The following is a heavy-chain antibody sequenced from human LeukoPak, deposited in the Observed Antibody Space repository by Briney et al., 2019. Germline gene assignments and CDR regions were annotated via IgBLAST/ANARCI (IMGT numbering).Heavy chain of an antibody. V-gene: IGHV5-51*01. CDR1: GYTFTSYW. CDR3: ARQYASFDY. CDR2: IYPGDSET. J-gene: IGHJ4*02. D-gene: IGHD2-2*01. Sequence: GKSLKISCKGSGYTFTSYWIGWVRQMPGKGLEWMGIIYPGDSETRYSPSFQGQVTFSADKSITTAYLQWSSLKASDTAIYYCARQYASFDYWGQGTLVTVSS.